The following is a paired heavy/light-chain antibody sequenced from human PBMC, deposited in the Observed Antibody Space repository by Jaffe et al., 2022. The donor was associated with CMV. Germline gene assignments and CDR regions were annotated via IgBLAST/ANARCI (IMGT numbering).Heavy chain of an antibody. CDR2: INLSSGST. CDR1: GHTFIYYY. Sequence: QVQLVQSGAEVKKPGASVKVSCKASGHTFIYYYMHWVRQAPGQGLEWMGVINLSSGSTTYALKFQGRFAMTSDTSTNTVYMELSGLTSDDTAVYYCARVGNSHGGKEVPLPDEFWGQGTLVTVSS. D-gene: IGHD2-15*01. V-gene: IGHV1-46*01. CDR3: ARVGNSHGGKEVPLPDEF. J-gene: IGHJ4*02.
Light chain of an antibody. CDR3: LLSFSGGRSSV. J-gene: IGLJ1*01. V-gene: IGLV7-46*01. CDR2: DTS. CDR1: TGPVTSSHS. Sequence: QAVVTQEPSLTVSPGGTVTLTCGSSTGPVTSSHSPYWFQQKPGQAPRTLISDTSNTHSWTPARFSGSLLGDKAALTLSGAQPEDEADYYCLLSFSGGRSSVFGTGTKVTVL.